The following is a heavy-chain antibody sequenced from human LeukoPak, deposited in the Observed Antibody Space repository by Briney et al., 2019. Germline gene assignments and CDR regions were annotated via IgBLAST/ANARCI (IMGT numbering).Heavy chain of an antibody. J-gene: IGHJ4*02. D-gene: IGHD3-16*01. Sequence: GASVKVSCKASGYTFTSYGISWVRQAPGQGLEWMGWISAYNGNTNYAQKLQGRVTMTTDTSTSTAYMELRSLRSDDTAVYYCARVASRYDYVWGSLYWGQGTLVTVSS. CDR1: GYTFTSYG. CDR3: ARVASRYDYVWGSLY. CDR2: ISAYNGNT. V-gene: IGHV1-18*01.